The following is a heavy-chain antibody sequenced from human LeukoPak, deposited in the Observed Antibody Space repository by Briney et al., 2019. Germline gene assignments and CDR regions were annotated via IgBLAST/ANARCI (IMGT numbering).Heavy chain of an antibody. CDR3: VRVNDSSGLDY. V-gene: IGHV1-3*01. CDR1: GYTFTSYA. D-gene: IGHD3-22*01. CDR2: INAGNGNT. Sequence: WASVKVSCKASGYTFTSYAMHWVRQAPGQRLEWMGWINAGNGNTKYSQKFQGRVTMTRDTSISTAYMELSRLRSEDTAVYYCVRVNDSSGLDYWGQGTLVTVSS. J-gene: IGHJ4*02.